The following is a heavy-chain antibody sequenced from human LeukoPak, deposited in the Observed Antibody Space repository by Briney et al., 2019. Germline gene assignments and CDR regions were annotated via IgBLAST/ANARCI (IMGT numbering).Heavy chain of an antibody. V-gene: IGHV1-8*03. D-gene: IGHD3-10*01. CDR3: ARGDYYGSGSPDY. CDR1: GYTFTSYG. Sequence: ASVKVSCKASGYTFTSYGISWVRQATGQGLEWMGWMNPNSGNTGYAQKFQGRVTITRNTSISTAYMELSSLRSEDTAVYYCARGDYYGSGSPDYWGQGTLVTVSS. CDR2: MNPNSGNT. J-gene: IGHJ4*02.